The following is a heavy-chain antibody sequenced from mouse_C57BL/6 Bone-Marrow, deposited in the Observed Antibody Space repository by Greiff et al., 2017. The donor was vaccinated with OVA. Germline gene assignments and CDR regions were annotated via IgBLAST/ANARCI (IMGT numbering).Heavy chain of an antibody. J-gene: IGHJ4*01. CDR1: GFTFSDYG. CDR3: AIPLYYYGSSIAMDY. V-gene: IGHV5-15*01. Sequence: VQLQQSGGGLVQPGGSLKLSCAASGFTFSDYGMAWVRQAPRKGPEWVAFISNLAYSIYYADTVTGRFTISRENAKNTLYLEMSSLRSEDTAMYYCAIPLYYYGSSIAMDYWGQGTSVTVSA. CDR2: ISNLAYSI. D-gene: IGHD1-1*01.